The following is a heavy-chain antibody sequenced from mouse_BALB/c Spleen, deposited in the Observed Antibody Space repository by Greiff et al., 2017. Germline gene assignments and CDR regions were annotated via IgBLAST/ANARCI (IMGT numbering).Heavy chain of an antibody. Sequence: EVQRVESGGGLVQPGGSRKLSCAASGFTFSSFGMHWVRQAPEKGLEWVAYISSGSSTIYYADTVKGRFTISRDNPKNTLFLQMTSLRSEDTAMYYCARGGLRGYFDYWGQGTTLTVSS. V-gene: IGHV5-17*02. D-gene: IGHD3-3*01. CDR2: ISSGSSTI. CDR1: GFTFSSFG. J-gene: IGHJ2*01. CDR3: ARGGLRGYFDY.